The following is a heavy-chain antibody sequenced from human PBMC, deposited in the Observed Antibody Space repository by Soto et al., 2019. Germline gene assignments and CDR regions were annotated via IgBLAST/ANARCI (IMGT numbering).Heavy chain of an antibody. V-gene: IGHV3-30-3*01. D-gene: IGHD3-22*01. CDR1: GFTFSSYA. CDR2: ISYDGSNK. J-gene: IGHJ3*02. CDR3: AREYYYDSSGYYYYNVRAFDI. Sequence: GSLRLSCAASGFTFSSYAMHWVRQAPGKGLEWVAVISYDGSNKYYADSVKGRFTISRDNSKNTLYLQMNSLRAEDTAVYYCAREYYYDSSGYYYYNVRAFDIWGQGTMVTVSS.